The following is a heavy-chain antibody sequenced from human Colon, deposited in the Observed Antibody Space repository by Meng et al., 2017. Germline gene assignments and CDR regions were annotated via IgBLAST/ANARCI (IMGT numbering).Heavy chain of an antibody. D-gene: IGHD7-27*01. CDR3: ARDYWGSLDY. V-gene: IGHV4-61*08. J-gene: IGHJ4*02. CDR1: GGSGSSAAYQ. CDR2: AANSFDPSP. Sequence: QGPLQESGAGLVRPSETLSLMCTVSGGSGSSAAYQWGWIRQPPGKGLEWIGYAANSFDPSPNYNPSLKSRVTISLDTPKNQFSLKLTSVTAADTAVYYCARDYWGSLDYWGQGILVTVSS.